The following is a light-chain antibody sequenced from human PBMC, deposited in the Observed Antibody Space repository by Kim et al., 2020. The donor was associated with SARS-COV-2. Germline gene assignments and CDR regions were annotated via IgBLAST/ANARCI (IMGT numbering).Light chain of an antibody. V-gene: IGKV3-20*01. J-gene: IGKJ2*03. CDR2: ATS. CDR1: RSVSSSD. CDR3: QQYGSSYS. Sequence: VVLTQSPGTLSLSPGERATLSCRASRSVSSSDLGWYQQKPGQAPRLLIYATSSRATGIPERFSGSGSWTEFTLAINGLEPEDFAVYYCQQYGSSYSFGQGTKLEI.